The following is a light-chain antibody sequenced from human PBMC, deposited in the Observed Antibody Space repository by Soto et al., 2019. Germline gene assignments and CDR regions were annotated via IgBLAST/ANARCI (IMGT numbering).Light chain of an antibody. CDR2: EGG. Sequence: QSVLTQPASVSWSPGQSITISCTGTSSDVGNYNLVSWYQQYPGKAPKLMIYEGGKRPSGVSNRFSGSKSGNTASLTISGLQAEDEADYYCCAFALRSTLIFGGGTKVTVL. CDR3: CAFALRSTLI. J-gene: IGLJ2*01. CDR1: SSDVGNYNL. V-gene: IGLV2-23*01.